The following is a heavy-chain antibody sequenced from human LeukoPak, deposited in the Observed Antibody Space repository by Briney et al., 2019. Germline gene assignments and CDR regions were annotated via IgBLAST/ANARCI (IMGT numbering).Heavy chain of an antibody. CDR2: IYYSGRT. Sequence: PSQTLSLTCTVSGTAISSGCYYWSWIRKHPGKGLEWIGYIYYSGRTYYNPSLRSRVTISVDTSKNQFSLKLISVTAADTALYYCASSYSSSWYAPPWAFDYWGQGTLVSVSS. V-gene: IGHV4-31*03. CDR1: GTAISSGCYY. D-gene: IGHD6-13*01. CDR3: ASSYSSSWYAPPWAFDY. J-gene: IGHJ4*02.